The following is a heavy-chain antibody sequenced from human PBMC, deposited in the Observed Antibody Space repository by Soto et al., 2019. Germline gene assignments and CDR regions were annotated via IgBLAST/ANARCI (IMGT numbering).Heavy chain of an antibody. CDR2: LGAADDP. V-gene: IGHV3-13*05. CDR1: AFTLSAYD. CDR3: ARAYSGRLPRRADYYYAMDV. D-gene: IGHD2-15*01. Sequence: LRLSCAASAFTLSAYDMHWVRQPNGKGLEWVSALGAADDPYYLGSVKGRFTISRENAKNSLYLQMNNLRAGDTAVYYCARAYSGRLPRRADYYYAMDVWGQGATVTVSS. J-gene: IGHJ6*02.